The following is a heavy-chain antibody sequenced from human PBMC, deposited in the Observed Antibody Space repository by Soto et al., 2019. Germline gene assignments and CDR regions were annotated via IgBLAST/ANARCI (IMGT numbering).Heavy chain of an antibody. CDR3: ARGDGSGCTAF. Sequence: GGSLRLSCAVSGFTFSTHWMTWVRQAPGKGLEWVANIKPDGSEKYYGDSVKGRFSISRDNSENSLYLQMNSLGVDDTAVYYCARGDGSGCTAFWGQGTLVTVSS. V-gene: IGHV3-7*03. D-gene: IGHD3-22*01. CDR1: GFTFSTHW. CDR2: IKPDGSEK. J-gene: IGHJ4*02.